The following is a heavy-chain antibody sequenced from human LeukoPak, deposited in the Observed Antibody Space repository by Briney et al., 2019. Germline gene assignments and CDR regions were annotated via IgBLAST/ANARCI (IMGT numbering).Heavy chain of an antibody. CDR3: ARQITFGGVIAPGAFDI. CDR1: GGSISSGGYS. CDR2: IYHSGST. J-gene: IGHJ3*02. D-gene: IGHD3-16*02. V-gene: IGHV4-30-2*01. Sequence: SQTLSLTCAVSGGSISSGGYSWSWIRQPPGKGLEWIGYIYHSGSTYYNPSLKSRVTISVDRSKNQFSLKLSSVTAADTAVYYCARQITFGGVIAPGAFDIWGQGTMVTVSS.